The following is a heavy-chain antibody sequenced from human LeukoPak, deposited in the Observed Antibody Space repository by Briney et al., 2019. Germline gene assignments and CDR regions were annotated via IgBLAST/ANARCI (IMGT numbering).Heavy chain of an antibody. CDR1: GFTFTSSA. Sequence: GGSLRLSCAASGFTFTSSAMSWVRQAPGKGLEWVSAVSGSGAGTYYADSVKGRFTVSRDNSKNTLYLQMNSLRAEDTAVYYCARDHGRYQLRNPNWFDPWGQGTLVTVSS. V-gene: IGHV3-23*01. CDR3: ARDHGRYQLRNPNWFDP. CDR2: VSGSGAGT. J-gene: IGHJ5*02. D-gene: IGHD2-2*01.